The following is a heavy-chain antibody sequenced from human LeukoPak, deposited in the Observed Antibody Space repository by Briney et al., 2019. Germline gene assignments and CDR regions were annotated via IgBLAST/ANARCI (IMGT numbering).Heavy chain of an antibody. J-gene: IGHJ4*02. Sequence: ASVKVSCKASGGTFSTYAVNWVRQAPGQGLEWVGGLIPISGTTNYAQKFQGRVTITTDESTSTGYMELSSLTSDDAAVYYCASGAPYFYSNYWGQGTLVIVSS. CDR1: GGTFSTYA. CDR3: ASGAPYFYSNY. D-gene: IGHD3-9*01. CDR2: LIPISGTT. V-gene: IGHV1-69*05.